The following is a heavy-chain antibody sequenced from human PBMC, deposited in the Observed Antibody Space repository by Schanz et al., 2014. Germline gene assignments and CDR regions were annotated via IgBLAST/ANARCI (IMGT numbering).Heavy chain of an antibody. D-gene: IGHD3-10*01. CDR2: IYYSGST. Sequence: QVQLQESGPGLVKPSETLSLTCSVSGRSISSYYWSWIRQPPGKGLEWIGHIYYSGSTNYNPSLKSRVTISADTSKNQLSLNLTSVTAADTAVYYCASRRRMGISMVRGILKGWFDPCGQGTLVTVSS. J-gene: IGHJ5*02. CDR1: GRSISSYY. V-gene: IGHV4-59*12. CDR3: ASRRRMGISMVRGILKGWFDP.